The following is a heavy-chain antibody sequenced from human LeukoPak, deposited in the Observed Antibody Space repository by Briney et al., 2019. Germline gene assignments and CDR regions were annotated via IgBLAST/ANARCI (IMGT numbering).Heavy chain of an antibody. Sequence: SETLSLTCTVSGGSISSSSYYWGWIRQPPGKGLEWIGSIYYSGSTYYNPSLKSRVTISVDTSKNQFSLKLSSVTAADTAVYYCARELILLWFGELLGEAFDIWGQGTMVTVSS. V-gene: IGHV4-39*07. CDR2: IYYSGST. CDR1: GGSISSSSYY. D-gene: IGHD3-10*01. CDR3: ARELILLWFGELLGEAFDI. J-gene: IGHJ3*02.